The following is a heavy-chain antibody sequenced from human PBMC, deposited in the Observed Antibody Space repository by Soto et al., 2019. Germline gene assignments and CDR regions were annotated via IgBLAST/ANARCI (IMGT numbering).Heavy chain of an antibody. CDR1: GGSFSGYY. V-gene: IGHV4-34*01. Sequence: SETLSLTCAVYGGSFSGYYWSWIRQPPGKGLEWIGEINHSGSTNYNPSLKSRVTISVDTSKNQFSLKLSSVTAADTAVYYCARDKYYYGMDVWGQGTTVTVSS. CDR3: ARDKYYYGMDV. J-gene: IGHJ6*02. CDR2: INHSGST.